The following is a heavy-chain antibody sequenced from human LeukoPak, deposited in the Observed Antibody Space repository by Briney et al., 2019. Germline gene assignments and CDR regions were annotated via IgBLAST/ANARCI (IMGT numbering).Heavy chain of an antibody. CDR1: GFSFSTKE. J-gene: IGHJ4*02. D-gene: IGHD1-1*01. CDR3: ARGSYTGFVLYFDD. Sequence: PGGSLSLTCAASGFSFSTKEMTWVRQAPGKGLEWVSYISSNSRTIYYADSVKGGFTISRDNTRNSVFLQLNSLRVEDTGFYYCARGSYTGFVLYFDDWGKGTPVTVSS. CDR2: ISSNSRTI. V-gene: IGHV3-48*03.